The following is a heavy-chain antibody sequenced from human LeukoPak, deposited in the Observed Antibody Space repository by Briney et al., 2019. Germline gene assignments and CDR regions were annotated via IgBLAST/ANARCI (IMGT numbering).Heavy chain of an antibody. CDR3: ARWTYRSAWGVVERVDY. CDR2: ISYDGSNN. D-gene: IGHD6-19*01. CDR1: GFTISGYS. J-gene: IGHJ4*02. Sequence: PGGSLRLSCAASGFTISGYSMNWVRQAPGKGLEWVAAISYDGSNNFHAESLKGRFTISRDNSNNTLYLRMNSLRVEDTAVYYCARWTYRSAWGVVERVDYWGQGTLVTVSS. V-gene: IGHV3-30*04.